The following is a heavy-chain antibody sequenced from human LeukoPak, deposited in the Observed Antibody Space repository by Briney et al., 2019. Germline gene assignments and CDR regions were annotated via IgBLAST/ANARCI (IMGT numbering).Heavy chain of an antibody. CDR3: ARESWDTMIVVVAYNWFDP. V-gene: IGHV3-74*01. CDR1: GFTFSSYW. Sequence: PGGSLRLSCAASGFTFSSYWMHWVRQAPGKGLVWVSRINSDGSSTSYADSVKGRFTISRDNAKNTLYLQMNSLRAEDTAVYYCARESWDTMIVVVAYNWFDPRGQGTLVTVSS. CDR2: INSDGSST. J-gene: IGHJ5*02. D-gene: IGHD3-22*01.